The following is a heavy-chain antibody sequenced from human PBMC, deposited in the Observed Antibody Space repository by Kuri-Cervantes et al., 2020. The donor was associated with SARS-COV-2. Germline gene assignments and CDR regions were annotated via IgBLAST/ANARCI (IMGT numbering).Heavy chain of an antibody. V-gene: IGHV4-4*02. D-gene: IGHD2-2*01. J-gene: IGHJ4*02. CDR2: IYHSGST. Sequence: GSLRLSCAASGFTFSGHWIHWVRQAPGKGLEWIGYIYHSGSTYYNPSLKSRVTISVDRSKNQFSLKLSSVTAADTAVYYCARSWLEVPAAMGFGYWGQGTLVTVSS. CDR1: GFTFSGHW. CDR3: ARSWLEVPAAMGFGY.